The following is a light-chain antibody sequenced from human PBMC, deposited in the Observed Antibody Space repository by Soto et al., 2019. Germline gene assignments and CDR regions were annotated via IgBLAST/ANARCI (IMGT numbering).Light chain of an antibody. CDR3: QQSYSIPRT. CDR1: QSMSNY. J-gene: IGKJ1*01. CDR2: SAS. Sequence: DIQMTQSPSSLSASVGDRVTITCRASQSMSNYLHWYQQQPGKAPKLLIYSASTLQAGVPSRFSGSGSGTGFTLTISSLQPEDFATYYCQQSYSIPRTFGQGTTVEIK. V-gene: IGKV1-39*01.